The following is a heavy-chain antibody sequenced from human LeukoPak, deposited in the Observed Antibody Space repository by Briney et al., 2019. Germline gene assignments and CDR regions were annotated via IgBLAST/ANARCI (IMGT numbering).Heavy chain of an antibody. J-gene: IGHJ6*03. D-gene: IGHD3-16*01. V-gene: IGHV3-23*01. CDR2: ISGSGDAT. CDR1: GFSFINHA. CDR3: AKGLRTGVGPYMGYHYYMDV. Sequence: GGSLRLSCAASGFSFINHAMSWVRQAPGKGLEWVSAISGSGDATKYADSVKGRFTISRDNSYNTVSLQMNSLRDEDTGVYYCAKGLRTGVGPYMGYHYYMDVWGKGATVTVSS.